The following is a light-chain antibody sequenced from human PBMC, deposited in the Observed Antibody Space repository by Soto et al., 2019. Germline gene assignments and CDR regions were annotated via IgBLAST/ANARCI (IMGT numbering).Light chain of an antibody. CDR3: QQSYSTPYT. CDR2: AAS. Sequence: DIQMTQSPSSLSASVGDRVTITCRESQTISSYLNWSQQKPGKAPKLLIYAASSLQSGVPSRFSGSGSGTDFTLTISSLQPDDFATYYCQQSYSTPYTFGHGTKLEIK. CDR1: QTISSY. J-gene: IGKJ2*01. V-gene: IGKV1-39*01.